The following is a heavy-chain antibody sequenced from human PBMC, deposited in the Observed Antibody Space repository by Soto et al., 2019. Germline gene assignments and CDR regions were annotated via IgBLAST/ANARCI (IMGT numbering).Heavy chain of an antibody. J-gene: IGHJ3*02. CDR3: ARDTYYYDSSGYYSDAFDI. D-gene: IGHD3-22*01. Sequence: SETLSLTCTVSGGSISSGGYYWSWIRQHPGKGLEWIGYIYYSGSTYYNPSLKSRVTISVDTSKNQFSLKLSSVTAADTAVYYCARDTYYYDSSGYYSDAFDIWGQVTMVT. CDR2: IYYSGST. CDR1: GGSISSGGYY. V-gene: IGHV4-31*03.